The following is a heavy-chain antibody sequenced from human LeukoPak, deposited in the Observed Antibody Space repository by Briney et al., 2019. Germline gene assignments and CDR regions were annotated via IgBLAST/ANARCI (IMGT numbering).Heavy chain of an antibody. CDR2: INPNSGGT. CDR3: ARDRVNLVPAISPDSYYYYLMDV. D-gene: IGHD2-21*02. Sequence: ASVKVSCLATVYTFTGYYMDGVRQAPGQGLEWMGWINPNSGGTNYAQNFQGRVTMTRDTSISTAHMELSRLRSDDTDVYYCARDRVNLVPAISPDSYYYYLMDVWGKGTTVTVSS. J-gene: IGHJ6*03. CDR1: VYTFTGYY. V-gene: IGHV1-2*02.